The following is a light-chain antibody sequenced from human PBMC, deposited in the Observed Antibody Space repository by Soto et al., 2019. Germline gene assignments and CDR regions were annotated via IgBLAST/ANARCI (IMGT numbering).Light chain of an antibody. V-gene: IGKV3-15*01. CDR1: QSVTSN. CDR2: GAS. CDR3: EYYGTSIT. Sequence: EIVMTQSPATLSVSPGDRATLSCRASQSVTSNLAWYQQKLGQAPRLLIYGASTRATGIPARFSGSGSGTDFTLTFSRLEPEDFAVYYCEYYGTSITFGGGTKVDIK. J-gene: IGKJ4*01.